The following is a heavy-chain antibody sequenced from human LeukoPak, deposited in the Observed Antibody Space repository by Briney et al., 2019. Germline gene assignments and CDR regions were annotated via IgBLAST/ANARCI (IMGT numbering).Heavy chain of an antibody. V-gene: IGHV4-59*08. Sequence: PSETLSLTCTVSGGSISIYYWSWIRQPPGKGLEWIAYISDIGSINYNPSLKSRVTISLDTSKNQFSLELSSVTAADTAVYYCAGHHPRNTVDFWGQGTLVTVSS. D-gene: IGHD2/OR15-2a*01. CDR1: GGSISIYY. CDR3: AGHHPRNTVDF. CDR2: ISDIGSI. J-gene: IGHJ4*02.